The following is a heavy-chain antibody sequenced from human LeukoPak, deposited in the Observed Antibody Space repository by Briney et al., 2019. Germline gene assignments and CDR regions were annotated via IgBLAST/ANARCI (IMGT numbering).Heavy chain of an antibody. CDR1: GYTFTSYG. Sequence: ASVKVSCKASGYTFTSYGINWVRQATGQGLEWMGWMNPNSGNTGYAQKFQGRVTITRNTSISTAYMELSSLRSEDTAVYYCARGGDLYDFWSGYYNPWGQGTLVTVSS. CDR3: ARGGDLYDFWSGYYNP. V-gene: IGHV1-8*03. D-gene: IGHD3-3*01. J-gene: IGHJ5*02. CDR2: MNPNSGNT.